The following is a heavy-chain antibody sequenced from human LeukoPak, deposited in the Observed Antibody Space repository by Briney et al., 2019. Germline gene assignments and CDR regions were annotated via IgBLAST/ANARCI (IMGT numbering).Heavy chain of an antibody. D-gene: IGHD4-17*01. Sequence: PSETLSLTCAVSGGSISSYYWSWIRQPPGKGLEWIGYIYYSGSTNYNPSLKSRVTISVDTSKNQFSLKLSSVTAADTAVYYCARDRRDYGDLDHLFDYWGQGTLVTVSS. J-gene: IGHJ4*02. V-gene: IGHV4-59*13. CDR2: IYYSGST. CDR1: GGSISSYY. CDR3: ARDRRDYGDLDHLFDY.